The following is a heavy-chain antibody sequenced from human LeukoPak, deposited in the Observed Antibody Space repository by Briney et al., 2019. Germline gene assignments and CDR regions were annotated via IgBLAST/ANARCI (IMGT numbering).Heavy chain of an antibody. CDR3: ARGSVAMLF. CDR1: GYTFTNYD. CDR2: MNPDSGDT. V-gene: IGHV1-8*01. Sequence: ASVKVSCKASGYTFTNYDINWVRQAAGRGLEWMGWMNPDSGDTDYAQKFQGRVTMTRGTSISTAYMELSSLGSEDTAIYYCARGSVAMLFWGQGTPVTVSS. D-gene: IGHD2-21*01. J-gene: IGHJ4*02.